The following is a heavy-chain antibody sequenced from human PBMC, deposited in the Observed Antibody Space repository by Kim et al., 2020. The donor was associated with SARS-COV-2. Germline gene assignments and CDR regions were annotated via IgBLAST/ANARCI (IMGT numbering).Heavy chain of an antibody. CDR1: GFTFSSYS. J-gene: IGHJ6*02. D-gene: IGHD2-15*01. CDR3: ARVRVAYGMDV. CDR2: ISSSSSYI. Sequence: GRSLRLSCAASGFTFSSYSMNWVRQAPGKGLEWVSSISSSSSYIYYADSVKGRFTISRDNAKNSLYLQMNSLRAEDTAVYYCARVRVAYGMDVWGQGTTVTVSS. V-gene: IGHV3-21*01.